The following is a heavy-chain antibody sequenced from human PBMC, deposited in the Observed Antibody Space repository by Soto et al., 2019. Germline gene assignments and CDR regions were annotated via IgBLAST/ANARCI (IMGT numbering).Heavy chain of an antibody. V-gene: IGHV1-69*01. CDR3: ARDGLIRGAIIGNFDY. Sequence: QVQLVQSGAEVQKPGSSVKVSCKASGGTFSRYAVSWVRQAPGQGLEWMGGIIPGLGTINYAQKFQGRVTITADESTSTVYMELSRLRSEDTAVYYCARDGLIRGAIIGNFDYWGQGTLVTVSS. CDR1: GGTFSRYA. D-gene: IGHD3-10*01. J-gene: IGHJ4*02. CDR2: IIPGLGTI.